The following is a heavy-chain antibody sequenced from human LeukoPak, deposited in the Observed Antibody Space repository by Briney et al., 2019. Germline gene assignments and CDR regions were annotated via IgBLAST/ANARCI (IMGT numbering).Heavy chain of an antibody. V-gene: IGHV3-23*01. CDR3: ARKLSGYAPFDC. D-gene: IGHD5-12*01. J-gene: IGHJ4*02. CDR1: GFTFTNYP. CDR2: ISGSGGST. Sequence: PGGSLRLSCAASGFTFTNYPMIWVRQAPGRGLTWVSGISGSGGSTYYADSVKGRFTISRDNPRSTLYLQMSSLRAEDTAVYSCARKLSGYAPFDCWGQGTLVTVSS.